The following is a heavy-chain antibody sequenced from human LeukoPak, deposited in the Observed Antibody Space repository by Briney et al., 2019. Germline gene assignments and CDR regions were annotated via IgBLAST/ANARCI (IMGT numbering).Heavy chain of an antibody. V-gene: IGHV3-7*05. J-gene: IGHJ4*02. Sequence: GGSLRLSCAASGFSFSRFWMTWVRQAPGKGLEWVASIKEDGSDMSYVDSVKGRFTISRDNAQNSLFLQMTSLRAEDTAIYYSARHPDVGTVDYWGQGTLVTVSS. D-gene: IGHD4-17*01. CDR2: IKEDGSDM. CDR3: ARHPDVGTVDY. CDR1: GFSFSRFW.